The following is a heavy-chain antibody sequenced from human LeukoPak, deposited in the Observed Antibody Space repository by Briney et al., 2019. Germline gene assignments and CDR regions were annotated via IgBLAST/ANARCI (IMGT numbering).Heavy chain of an antibody. CDR2: ISNDGSNK. CDR3: AKDLEAVYYYAMDV. D-gene: IGHD1-1*01. CDR1: GFTFSSYG. J-gene: IGHJ6*02. V-gene: IGHV3-30*18. Sequence: GRSVRLSCAASGFTFSSYGMHWVRQAPGKGLEWVAVISNDGSNKNYADSVKGRFTISRDNSKNTLYLQMNSLRAEDRAVYYCAKDLEAVYYYAMDVWGQGTTVTVSS.